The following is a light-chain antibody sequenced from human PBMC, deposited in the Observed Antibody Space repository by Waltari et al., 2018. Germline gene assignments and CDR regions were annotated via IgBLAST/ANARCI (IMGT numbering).Light chain of an antibody. Sequence: QSALTQPASVSGSPGQSITISCTGTSSDVGGYNYVSWYQQHPGKAPKLMIYEVSNRPSGVSKRCSGSKSGNTASLTISGLQAEDEADYYCSSYTSSSTPVVFGGGTKLTVL. V-gene: IGLV2-14*01. CDR3: SSYTSSSTPVV. CDR1: SSDVGGYNY. CDR2: EVS. J-gene: IGLJ2*01.